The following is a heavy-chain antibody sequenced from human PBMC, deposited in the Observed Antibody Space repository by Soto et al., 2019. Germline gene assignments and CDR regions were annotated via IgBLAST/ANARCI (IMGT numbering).Heavy chain of an antibody. CDR2: INAGNGNT. J-gene: IGHJ4*02. V-gene: IGHV1-3*01. D-gene: IGHD6-19*01. Sequence: ASVKVSCKASGYTFIGYAMHWVRQAPGQRLEWMGWINAGNGNTKYSQKFQGRVTITRDTSASTAYMELSSLRSEDTAVYYCARAVAVAAAFDYWGQGTLVTVSA. CDR1: GYTFIGYA. CDR3: ARAVAVAAAFDY.